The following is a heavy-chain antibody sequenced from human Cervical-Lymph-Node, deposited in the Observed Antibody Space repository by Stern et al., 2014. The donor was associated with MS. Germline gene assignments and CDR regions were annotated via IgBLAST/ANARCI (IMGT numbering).Heavy chain of an antibody. CDR2: ITPLFDAT. CDR1: GGTFSTFA. Sequence: VQLVESGAEVKKPGSSVKVSCQTSGGTFSTFAIGWERQAPGQGLEWMGGITPLFDATNYAQKFQGRLTITADESTRTAYMELSSLRPDDTAMYYCARGDSEAPIYYFDYWGQGTLVTVSS. CDR3: ARGDSEAPIYYFDY. D-gene: IGHD2-21*01. J-gene: IGHJ4*02. V-gene: IGHV1-69*01.